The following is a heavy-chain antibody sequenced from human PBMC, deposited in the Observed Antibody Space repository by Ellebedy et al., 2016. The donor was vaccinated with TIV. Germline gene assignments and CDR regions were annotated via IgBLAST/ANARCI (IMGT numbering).Heavy chain of an antibody. CDR3: ARGFSYDSSGATPPFDY. CDR1: GFTFSSYD. J-gene: IGHJ4*02. V-gene: IGHV3-13*04. Sequence: GGSLRLSXAASGFTFSSYDMHWVRQATGKGLEWVSAIGTAGDTYYPGSVKGRFTISRENAKNSLYLQMNSLRAGDTAVYYCARGFSYDSSGATPPFDYWGQGTLVTVSS. CDR2: IGTAGDT. D-gene: IGHD3-22*01.